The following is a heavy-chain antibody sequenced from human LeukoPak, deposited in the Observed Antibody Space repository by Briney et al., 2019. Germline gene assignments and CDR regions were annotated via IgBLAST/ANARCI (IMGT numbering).Heavy chain of an antibody. CDR3: ARCLHYYGCLGYFDY. CDR1: GDSVSSNSAA. CDR2: TYYRSKWYN. V-gene: IGHV6-1*01. D-gene: IGHD3-10*01. Sequence: SQTLPLTCAISGDSVSSNSAAWNWIRQSPSRGLEWLGRTYYRSKWYNDYAVSVKSRIIINPDTSKNQFSLQLNSVTPEDTAVYYCARCLHYYGCLGYFDYWGQGTLVTVSS. J-gene: IGHJ4*02.